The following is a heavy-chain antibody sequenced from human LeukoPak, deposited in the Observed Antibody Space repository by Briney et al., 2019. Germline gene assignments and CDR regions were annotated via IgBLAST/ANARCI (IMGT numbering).Heavy chain of an antibody. CDR1: GDSIRSTSYY. D-gene: IGHD3-10*01. J-gene: IGHJ6*03. Sequence: SETLSLTCTVSGDSIRSTSYYWGWIRQPPGKGLEWIGSIYYSGNTYYNPSLMSRVTISVDTSKNQFSLHLSSVTAADTAVYYCARTTMVRGTYYMDVWGKGTTVTISS. CDR3: ARTTMVRGTYYMDV. V-gene: IGHV4-39*07. CDR2: IYYSGNT.